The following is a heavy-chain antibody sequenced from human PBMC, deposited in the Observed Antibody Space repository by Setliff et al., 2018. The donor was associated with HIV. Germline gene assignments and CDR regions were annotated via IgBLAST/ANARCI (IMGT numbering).Heavy chain of an antibody. D-gene: IGHD6-13*01. Sequence: GASVKVSCKASGYTFTGYYMHWVRQAPGQGLEWMGWINPNSGVTNYAQNFQGRVTMTRDTSTSTAYMELSRLRSDDTAVYYCARDLSLDIAAAGADYWGQGTLVTVSS. CDR2: INPNSGVT. V-gene: IGHV1-2*02. J-gene: IGHJ4*02. CDR1: GYTFTGYY. CDR3: ARDLSLDIAAAGADY.